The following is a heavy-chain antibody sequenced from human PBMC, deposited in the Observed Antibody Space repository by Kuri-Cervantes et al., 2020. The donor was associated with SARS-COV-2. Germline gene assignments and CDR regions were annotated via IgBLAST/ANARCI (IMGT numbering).Heavy chain of an antibody. CDR2: IYYSGST. D-gene: IGHD4-17*01. CDR3: ARELGLTTVNWFDP. V-gene: IGHV4-59*01. CDR1: GGSFSGYY. Sequence: GSLRLSCAVHGGSFSGYYWSWIRQPPGKGLEWIGYIYYSGSTNYNPSLKSRVTVSVDTSKNQFSLKLSSVTAADTAVYYCARELGLTTVNWFDPWGQGTLVTVSS. J-gene: IGHJ5*02.